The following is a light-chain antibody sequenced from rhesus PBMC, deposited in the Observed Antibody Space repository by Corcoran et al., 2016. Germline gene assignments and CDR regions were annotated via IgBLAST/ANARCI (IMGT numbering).Light chain of an antibody. CDR2: SAS. CDR1: QGISRC. CDR3: QQYNSDPWT. V-gene: IGKV1-37*01. Sequence: DIQMTQSPSSLSASVGDRVTITCRASQGISRCLAWCQQDAGKAPKPLIYSASNLESGVPSRFSGSGSGTEFTLTISSLQPEDCATYYCQQYNSDPWTFGQGTKVEIK. J-gene: IGKJ1*01.